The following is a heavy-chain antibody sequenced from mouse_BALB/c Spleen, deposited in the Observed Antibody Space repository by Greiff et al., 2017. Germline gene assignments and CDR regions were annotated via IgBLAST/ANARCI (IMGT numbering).Heavy chain of an antibody. CDR2: ISSGGSYT. Sequence: EVKLMESGGGLVKPGGSLKLSCAASGFTFSSYAMSWVRQSPEKRLEWVAEISSGGSYTYYPDTVTGRFTISRDNAKNTLYLEMSSLRSEDTAMYYCARGYDYDGRNYFDYWGQGTTLTVSS. V-gene: IGHV5-9-4*01. D-gene: IGHD2-4*01. CDR3: ARGYDYDGRNYFDY. CDR1: GFTFSSYA. J-gene: IGHJ2*01.